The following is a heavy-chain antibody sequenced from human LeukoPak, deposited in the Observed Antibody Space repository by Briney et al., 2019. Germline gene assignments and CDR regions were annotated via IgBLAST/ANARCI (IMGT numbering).Heavy chain of an antibody. CDR1: GFTFSDYS. CDR3: ASNTYQPPDYYYMDV. J-gene: IGHJ6*03. CDR2: ISSSSSYM. V-gene: IGHV3-21*01. Sequence: GGSLRLSCAASGFTFSDYSMNWVRQAPGKGLEWVSSISSSSSYMKYAESVRGRFAISRDNAKNSLYLHMSSLRAEDTAVYYCASNTYQPPDYYYMDVWGKGTAVTVSS. D-gene: IGHD2-2*01.